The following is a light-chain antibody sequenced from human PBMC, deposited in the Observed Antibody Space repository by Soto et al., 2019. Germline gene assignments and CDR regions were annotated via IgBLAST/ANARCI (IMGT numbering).Light chain of an antibody. V-gene: IGKV3-20*01. CDR1: QSVRSNY. Sequence: EIVLTQSPGTLSLSPGERATLSCRASQSVRSNYLAWYQQKPGQAPRLLIYGASSRATGIPDPFSGSGSGTDFTLPIRRLEPEDLAVYYCQQYGRAPRTFGGGTLVEI. CDR2: GAS. J-gene: IGKJ4*01. CDR3: QQYGRAPRT.